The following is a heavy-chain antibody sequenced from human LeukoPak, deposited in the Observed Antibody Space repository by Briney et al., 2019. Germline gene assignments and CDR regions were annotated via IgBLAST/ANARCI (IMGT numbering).Heavy chain of an antibody. V-gene: IGHV3-21*01. CDR2: ISSSSSNI. D-gene: IGHD3-22*01. Sequence: GGSLRLSCAASGFTFSSYSMNWVRQAPGKGLEWVSSISSSSSNIYYADSVKGRFTISRDNAKNSLYLQMNSLRAEDTAVYYCARGHRSPNYYYDSSGYYNPYWGQGTLVTVSS. J-gene: IGHJ4*02. CDR1: GFTFSSYS. CDR3: ARGHRSPNYYYDSSGYYNPY.